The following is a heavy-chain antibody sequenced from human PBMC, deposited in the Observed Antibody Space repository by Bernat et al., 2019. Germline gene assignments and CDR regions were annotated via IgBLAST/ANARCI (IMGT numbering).Heavy chain of an antibody. Sequence: EVQLVESGGGLVQPGGSLRLSCAASGVPFSSYWMHWVRQAPGKGLVWVSRINSDGSSTSYADSVKGRFTISRYSAKNTLYLQMNSLRAEDTAVYYCASGFPYYYYGMDVWGQGTTVTVSS. CDR2: INSDGSST. CDR1: GVPFSSYW. V-gene: IGHV3-74*01. CDR3: ASGFPYYYYGMDV. J-gene: IGHJ6*02. D-gene: IGHD2-21*01.